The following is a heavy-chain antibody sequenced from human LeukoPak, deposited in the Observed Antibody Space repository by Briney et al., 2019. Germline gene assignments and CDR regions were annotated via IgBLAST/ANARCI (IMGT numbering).Heavy chain of an antibody. V-gene: IGHV7-4-1*02. D-gene: IGHD5-24*01. CDR1: GYTFTSYA. CDR3: ARDQRWLQLRDDAFDI. J-gene: IGHJ3*02. Sequence: ASVKVSCKASGYTFTSYAMNWVRQAPGQGLEWMGWINTNTGNPTYAQGFTGRFVFSLDTSVSTAHLQISSLKAEDTAVYYCARDQRWLQLRDDAFDIWGQGAMVTVSS. CDR2: INTNTGNP.